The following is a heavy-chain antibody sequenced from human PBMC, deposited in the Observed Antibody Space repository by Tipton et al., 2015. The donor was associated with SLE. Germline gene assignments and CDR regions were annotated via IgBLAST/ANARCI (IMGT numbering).Heavy chain of an antibody. CDR3: ARHPAAGYTYYMDV. CDR2: INPYNDNT. J-gene: IGHJ6*03. Sequence: QLVQSGAEVKKPGASVKVSCRASGYIFSTYGISWVRQAPGQGLEWMGWINPYNDNTDYVELLQGRVTMTTDTSTGTAYMELTSLNSDDTAIYYCARHPAAGYTYYMDVWGTGTTVTVSS. CDR1: GYIFSTYG. V-gene: IGHV1-18*01. D-gene: IGHD5-24*01.